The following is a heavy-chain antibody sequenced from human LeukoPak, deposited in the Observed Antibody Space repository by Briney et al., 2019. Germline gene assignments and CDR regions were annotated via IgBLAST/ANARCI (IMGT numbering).Heavy chain of an antibody. Sequence: GGSLRLSCAASGFTFSSYAMSWVRQAPGKGLEWVSILYSGGATYYADSVEGRFTVSRDNSKNTLYLQMNSLTAEDTAVYYCARGDYGSGQHFDYWGQGTLVTVSS. CDR1: GFTFSSYA. D-gene: IGHD3-10*01. J-gene: IGHJ4*02. CDR2: LYSGGAT. CDR3: ARGDYGSGQHFDY. V-gene: IGHV3-53*01.